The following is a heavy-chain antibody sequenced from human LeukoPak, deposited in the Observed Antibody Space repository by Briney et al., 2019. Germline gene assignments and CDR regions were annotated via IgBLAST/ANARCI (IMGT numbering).Heavy chain of an antibody. D-gene: IGHD5-12*01. J-gene: IGHJ4*02. V-gene: IGHV4-34*01. CDR3: ARDRNLRKLYYFDY. Sequence: SETLSLTCAVYGGSFSGYYWSWIRQSPGKGLEWIGEINHSGSTNYNPSLKSRVTISVDTSKNQFSLKLSSVTAADTAVYYCARDRNLRKLYYFDYWGQGTLVTVSS. CDR2: INHSGST. CDR1: GGSFSGYY.